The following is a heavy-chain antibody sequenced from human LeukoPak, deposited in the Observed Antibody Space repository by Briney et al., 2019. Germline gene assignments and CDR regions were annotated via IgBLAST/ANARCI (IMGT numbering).Heavy chain of an antibody. J-gene: IGHJ4*02. CDR1: GGSGSSYSYY. D-gene: IGHD1-20*01. Sequence: SETLSLTCTVPGGSGSSYSYYCGWIRQPPRKGLGWIGSIYFSGVHFYSPSFKSRVTISVDTSKNQFSLKLSSVPAADTAVYYCATCITGSYYYFDYWGQGILVTVSS. CDR2: IYFSGVH. V-gene: IGHV4-39*01. CDR3: ATCITGSYYYFDY.